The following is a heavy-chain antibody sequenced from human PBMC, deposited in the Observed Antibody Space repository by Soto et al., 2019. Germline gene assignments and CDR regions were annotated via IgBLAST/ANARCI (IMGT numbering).Heavy chain of an antibody. CDR1: GASISGYY. V-gene: IGHV4-4*07. Sequence: SETLSLTCTVSGASISGYYWSWIRKSAGKGLEWIGRIYATGTTDYNPSLKSRVMMSVDTSKKQFSLKLRSVTAADTAVYYCVRDGTKTLRDWFDPWGQGISVTVSS. CDR3: VRDGTKTLRDWFDP. J-gene: IGHJ5*02. CDR2: IYATGTT. D-gene: IGHD1-1*01.